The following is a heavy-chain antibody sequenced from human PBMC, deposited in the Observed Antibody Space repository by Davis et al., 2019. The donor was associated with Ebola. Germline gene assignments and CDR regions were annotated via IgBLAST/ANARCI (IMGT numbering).Heavy chain of an antibody. CDR2: IYYSGST. CDR3: ARFSYYYDSSGYYGVGAFDI. V-gene: IGHV4-59*01. Sequence: SETLSLTCTVSTDSFSSYYWSWIRQPPGKGLEWIGYIYYSGSTNYNPSLKSRVTISVDTSKNQFSLKLRSVTAADTAVYYCARFSYYYDSSGYYGVGAFDIWGQGTMVTVSS. D-gene: IGHD3-22*01. CDR1: TDSFSSYY. J-gene: IGHJ3*02.